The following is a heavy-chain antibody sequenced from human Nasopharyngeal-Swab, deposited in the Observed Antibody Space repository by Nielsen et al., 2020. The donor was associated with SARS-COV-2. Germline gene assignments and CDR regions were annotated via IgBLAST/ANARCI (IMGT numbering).Heavy chain of an antibody. V-gene: IGHV3-74*01. Sequence: GGSLRLSCVASGFSFSSHWMHWVRQGPGKGPVWVSHINTDGTTTKSADSVKGRFTISRDNSEKTLYLQMDGLRAEDTAVYYCLTFRVVTGAIYWGQGTLVTVSS. CDR1: GFSFSSHW. CDR2: INTDGTTT. D-gene: IGHD2-21*02. J-gene: IGHJ4*02. CDR3: LTFRVVTGAIY.